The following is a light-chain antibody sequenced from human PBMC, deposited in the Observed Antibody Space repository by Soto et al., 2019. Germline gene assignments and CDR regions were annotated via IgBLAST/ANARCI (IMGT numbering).Light chain of an antibody. CDR3: QQRGKWPPT. Sequence: EMVLTQSPPTLSLSPGERATLSCRASQSVGTYLAWYQQKPGQAPRLLIYDASNRATGIPARFSGSGSGTDFTLTISSLEPEDFAVYYCQQRGKWPPTFGQGTKVDIK. J-gene: IGKJ1*01. CDR2: DAS. V-gene: IGKV3-11*01. CDR1: QSVGTY.